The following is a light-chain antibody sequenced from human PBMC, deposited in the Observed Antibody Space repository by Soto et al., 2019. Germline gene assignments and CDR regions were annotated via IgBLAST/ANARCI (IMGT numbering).Light chain of an antibody. CDR3: QQYGSSPLT. V-gene: IGKV3-20*01. CDR1: QSVTSY. CDR2: GAS. Sequence: ESVLTQAPGTLSLSPGEKATLSCRASQSVTSYLAWYQQKPGQAPRLLIFGASGRATGIPDRFSGSGSGTDFTLTISRLEPEDFAVYYCQQYGSSPLTFGGGTKVDIK. J-gene: IGKJ4*01.